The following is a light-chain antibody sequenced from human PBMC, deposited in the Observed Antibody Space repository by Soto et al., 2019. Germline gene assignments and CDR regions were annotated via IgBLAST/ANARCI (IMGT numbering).Light chain of an antibody. Sequence: QSALTQPPSASGSPGQSVTISCTGTSSDIGNYNYVSWYQQYPGKAPKLMIYDVSKRPSGVPDRFSGSKSGDTASLTVSGLQAEDEADYYCSSYANGYTRLFGGGTKLTVL. CDR2: DVS. V-gene: IGLV2-8*01. CDR1: SSDIGNYNY. CDR3: SSYANGYTRL. J-gene: IGLJ3*02.